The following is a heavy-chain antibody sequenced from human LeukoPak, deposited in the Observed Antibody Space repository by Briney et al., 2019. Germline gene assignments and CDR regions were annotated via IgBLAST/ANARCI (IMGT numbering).Heavy chain of an antibody. CDR1: GGSISSGSYY. J-gene: IGHJ3*02. Sequence: PSQTLSLTCTVSGGSISSGSYYWSWIRQPAGTGLEWIGRIYTSGSTNYNPSLKSRVTISVDTSKNQFSLKLSSVTAADTAVYYCARVRYYDSSGYSYAFDIWGQGTMVTVSS. D-gene: IGHD3-22*01. CDR3: ARVRYYDSSGYSYAFDI. CDR2: IYTSGST. V-gene: IGHV4-61*02.